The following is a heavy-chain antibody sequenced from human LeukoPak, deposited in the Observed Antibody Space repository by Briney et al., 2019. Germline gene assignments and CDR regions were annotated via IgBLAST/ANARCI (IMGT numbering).Heavy chain of an antibody. J-gene: IGHJ6*03. CDR1: GFAFSNFA. CDR3: AKMEGQRLYDYCMDV. V-gene: IGHV3-23*01. Sequence: TGGSLRLSCAASGFAFSNFAKSWVRQAPGKGLEWVSAMSGSGYYTYYVESVKGRFTISRDNSKNTLYLHMNSLRADDTAVYYCAKMEGQRLYDYCMDVWGRGTTVTVSS. D-gene: IGHD3-3*01. CDR2: MSGSGYYT.